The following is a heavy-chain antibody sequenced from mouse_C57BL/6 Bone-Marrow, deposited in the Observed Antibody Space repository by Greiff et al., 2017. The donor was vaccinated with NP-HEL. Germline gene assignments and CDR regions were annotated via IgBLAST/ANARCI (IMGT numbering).Heavy chain of an antibody. CDR1: GYTFTNYW. J-gene: IGHJ2*01. Sequence: QVQLQQPGAELVKPGASVKLSCKASGYTFTNYWMPWVKQRPGRGLEWIGRIDPNSGGTTYTEKFKSKATLTVDKPSSTAYMQRSSLTSEDSAVYYCARYYYGSGYFDYWGQGTTLTVSS. CDR3: ARYYYGSGYFDY. CDR2: IDPNSGGT. D-gene: IGHD1-1*01. V-gene: IGHV1-72*01.